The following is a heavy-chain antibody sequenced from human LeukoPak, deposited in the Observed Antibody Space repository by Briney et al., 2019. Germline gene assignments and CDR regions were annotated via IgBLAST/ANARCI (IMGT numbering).Heavy chain of an antibody. J-gene: IGHJ6*04. D-gene: IGHD3-10*01. CDR1: GYSISSGYY. CDR2: IFHSGST. CDR3: ARASGGYGSGSYYYYGMDV. V-gene: IGHV4-38-2*01. Sequence: SETLSLTCAVSGYSISSGYYWGWIRQPPGKGLEWIGSIFHSGSTYYNPSLKSRVNMSVDTSKNQISLKLGSVTAADTAVYYCARASGGYGSGSYYYYGMDVWGKGTTVTVSS.